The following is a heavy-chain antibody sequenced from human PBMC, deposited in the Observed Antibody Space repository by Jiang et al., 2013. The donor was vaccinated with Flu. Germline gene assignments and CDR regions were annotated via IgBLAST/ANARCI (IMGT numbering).Heavy chain of an antibody. CDR3: YLWAYSVRVYF. CDR1: GGSFSHYY. CDR2: VSHSGGT. J-gene: IGHJ1*01. Sequence: LLKPSETLSLTCGVYGGSFSHYYWGWLRQPPGKGLEWIGDVSHSGGTNYNPSLKSRVIMSVDTSKNQFSLKMTSVTAADTAMYYCYLWAYSVRVYFRGQGNLVTVSS. D-gene: IGHD5/OR15-5a*01. V-gene: IGHV4-34*01.